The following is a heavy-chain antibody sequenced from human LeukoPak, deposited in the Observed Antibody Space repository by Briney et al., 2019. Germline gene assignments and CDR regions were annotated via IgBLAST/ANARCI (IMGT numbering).Heavy chain of an antibody. J-gene: IGHJ5*02. CDR3: ARRLGCSGGSCYNWFDP. Sequence: SETLSLTCTVSGGSISSYYWSCIRQPPGKGLEWIGYIYYSGSTNYNPSLKSRVTISVDTSKNQFSLKLSSVTAADTAVYYCARRLGCSGGSCYNWFDPWGQGTLVTVSS. CDR1: GGSISSYY. V-gene: IGHV4-59*01. D-gene: IGHD2-15*01. CDR2: IYYSGST.